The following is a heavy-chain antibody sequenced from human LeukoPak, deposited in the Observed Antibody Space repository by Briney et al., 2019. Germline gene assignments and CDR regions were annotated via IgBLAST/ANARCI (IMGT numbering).Heavy chain of an antibody. J-gene: IGHJ4*02. CDR2: IHTSGST. CDR3: ARRDISSGWSFDY. V-gene: IGHV4-4*07. Sequence: PSETLSLTCTVSGGPISNYHWSWIRQPAGKGLEWIGQIHTSGSTNYNPPLKSRVNMSIDTTEDQVSLTIRSVTAADTAFYYCARRDISSGWSFDYWGQGTLVTVSS. CDR1: GGPISNYH. D-gene: IGHD6-19*01.